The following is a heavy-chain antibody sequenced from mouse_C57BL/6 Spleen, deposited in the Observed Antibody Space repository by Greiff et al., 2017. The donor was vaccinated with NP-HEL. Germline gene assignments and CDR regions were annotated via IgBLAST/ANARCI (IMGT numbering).Heavy chain of an antibody. CDR2: IDPEDGDT. CDR3: TAYYGSNSLCYSMDY. V-gene: IGHV14-1*01. J-gene: IGHJ4*01. CDR1: GFNIKDYY. Sequence: EVQLQQSGAELVRPGASVKLSCTASGFNIKDYYMHWVKQRPEQGLEWIGRIDPEDGDTEYAPKFQGKATMTADTSSNTAYLQLSSLTSEDTAVYYSTAYYGSNSLCYSMDYWGQGTSLTVSS. D-gene: IGHD1-1*01.